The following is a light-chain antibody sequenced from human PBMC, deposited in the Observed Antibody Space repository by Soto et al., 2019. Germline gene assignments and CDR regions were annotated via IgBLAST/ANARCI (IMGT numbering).Light chain of an antibody. CDR2: AAS. Sequence: DIQLTQSPSSLSVSVGDRVTMTCRASETISTFLNWYQHKPGKAPRLLISAASRLQSGVPPRFSGSGSGTEFTLTINSLRPEDFASYYCQQSYSSSPITFGPGTRLEI. J-gene: IGKJ5*01. V-gene: IGKV1-39*01. CDR3: QQSYSSSPIT. CDR1: ETISTF.